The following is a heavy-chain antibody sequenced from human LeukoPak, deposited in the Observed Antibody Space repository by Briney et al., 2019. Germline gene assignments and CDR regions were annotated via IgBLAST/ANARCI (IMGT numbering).Heavy chain of an antibody. Sequence: GGSLRLSCAASGFTFSSYSMNWVRQAPGKGLEWVAVISYDGSNKYYADSVKGRFTISRDNSKNTLYLQMNSLRAEDTAVYYCARARNEIVVVVAAALDVWGQGTTVTVSS. V-gene: IGHV3-30*03. CDR3: ARARNEIVVVVAAALDV. CDR2: ISYDGSNK. J-gene: IGHJ6*02. D-gene: IGHD2-15*01. CDR1: GFTFSSYS.